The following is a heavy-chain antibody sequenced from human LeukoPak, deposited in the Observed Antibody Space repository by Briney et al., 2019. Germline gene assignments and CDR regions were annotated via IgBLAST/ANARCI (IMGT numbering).Heavy chain of an antibody. D-gene: IGHD2-21*01. CDR2: ISSSSSYI. V-gene: IGHV3-21*01. Sequence: GGSLRLSCAASGLTFSNYNMIWVRQAPGKGLEWVSSISSSSSYIYYADSMKGRFTVSRDNAKNSLYLQMNSLRAEDTAVYYCGSAGVNAFDIWGQGTMVTVPS. CDR3: GSAGVNAFDI. CDR1: GLTFSNYN. J-gene: IGHJ3*02.